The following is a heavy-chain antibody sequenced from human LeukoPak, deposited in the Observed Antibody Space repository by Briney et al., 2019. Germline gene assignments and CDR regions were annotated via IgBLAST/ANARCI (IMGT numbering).Heavy chain of an antibody. V-gene: IGHV4-61*01. Sequence: SETLSLTCTVSGGSFSSGSYYWTWIRHPPGKGLEWIGYIYYSGSTNYNPSLKSRVTISVDTSKNQFSLKLNSVTAADTAVYYCARGGAHYYYGMDVWGQGTTVTVSS. CDR1: GGSFSSGSYY. J-gene: IGHJ6*02. CDR2: IYYSGST. CDR3: ARGGAHYYYGMDV.